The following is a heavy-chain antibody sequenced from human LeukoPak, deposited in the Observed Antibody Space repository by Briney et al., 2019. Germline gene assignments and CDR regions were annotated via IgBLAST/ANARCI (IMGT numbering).Heavy chain of an antibody. CDR1: GFTFSSYS. D-gene: IGHD5-24*01. V-gene: IGHV3-21*04. CDR3: ARGDRDGYNYFHV. Sequence: SGGSLRLSCAASGFTFSSYSMNWVRQAPGKGLEWVSSISTSSSYIHYADSVKGRFTISRDNSKNTLYLQMNSLRAEDTAVYYCARGDRDGYNYFHVWGKGTTVTISS. CDR2: ISTSSSYI. J-gene: IGHJ6*04.